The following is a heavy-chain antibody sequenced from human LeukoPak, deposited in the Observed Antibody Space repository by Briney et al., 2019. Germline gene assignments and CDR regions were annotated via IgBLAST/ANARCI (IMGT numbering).Heavy chain of an antibody. V-gene: IGHV3-33*01. CDR2: IWYDGSNA. D-gene: IGHD3-10*01. Sequence: QTGGSLTLSCTASGFTFNYSAMHWVRQAPGKGLEWVAVIWYDGSNAYYADSVKGRFTISRDNSKNTLYLQMNSLRAEDTAVYYCARADGSGSYYREGIDYWGQGTLVTVSS. J-gene: IGHJ4*02. CDR1: GFTFNYSA. CDR3: ARADGSGSYYREGIDY.